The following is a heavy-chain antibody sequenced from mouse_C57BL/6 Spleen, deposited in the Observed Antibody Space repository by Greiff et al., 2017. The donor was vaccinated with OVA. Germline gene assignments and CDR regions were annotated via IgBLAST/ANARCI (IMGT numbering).Heavy chain of an antibody. CDR2: ISDGGSYT. Sequence: DVQLVESGGGLVKPGGSLKLSCAASGFTFSSYAMSWVRQTPEKRLEWVATISDGGSYTYYPDNVKGRFTISRDNAKNNLYLQMSHLKSEDTAMYYCAREDYGSSSFDYWGQGTTRTVSS. CDR3: AREDYGSSSFDY. V-gene: IGHV5-4*01. CDR1: GFTFSSYA. D-gene: IGHD1-1*01. J-gene: IGHJ2*01.